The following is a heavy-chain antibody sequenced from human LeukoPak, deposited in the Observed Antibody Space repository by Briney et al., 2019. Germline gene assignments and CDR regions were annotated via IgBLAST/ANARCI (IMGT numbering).Heavy chain of an antibody. CDR3: AKDLGVRYFDWLIPGSDY. D-gene: IGHD3-9*01. Sequence: PGRSLRLSCAASGFTFSSYGMHWVRQAPGKGLEWVAVISYDGSNKYYADSVKGRFTISRDNSKNTLYLQMNSLRAEDTAVYYCAKDLGVRYFDWLIPGSDYWGQGTLVTVSS. J-gene: IGHJ4*02. V-gene: IGHV3-30*18. CDR1: GFTFSSYG. CDR2: ISYDGSNK.